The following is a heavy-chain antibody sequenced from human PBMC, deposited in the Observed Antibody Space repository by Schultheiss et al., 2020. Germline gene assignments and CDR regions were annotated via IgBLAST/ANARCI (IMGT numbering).Heavy chain of an antibody. V-gene: IGHV3-48*04. J-gene: IGHJ4*02. CDR3: ARGPLVYATPFDY. Sequence: GGSLRLSCAASGFTFSSYGMHWVRQAPGKGLEWVSYISSSGSTIYYADSVKGRFTISRDNAKNSLYLQMNSLRAEDTAVYYCARGPLVYATPFDYWGQGTLVTVSS. D-gene: IGHD2-8*01. CDR2: ISSSGSTI. CDR1: GFTFSSYG.